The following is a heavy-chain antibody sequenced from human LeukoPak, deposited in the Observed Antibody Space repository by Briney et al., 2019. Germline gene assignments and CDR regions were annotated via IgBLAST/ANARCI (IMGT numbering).Heavy chain of an antibody. CDR1: GGSISSYY. J-gene: IGHJ4*02. Sequence: SETLSLTCTVSGGSISSYYWSWIRQPPGKGLEWIGYIYYSGSTNYNPSLKSRVTISVDTSKNQFSLKLSSVTAADTAVYYCARDSGDYADYWGQGTLVTVSS. CDR3: ARDSGDYADY. CDR2: IYYSGST. D-gene: IGHD4-17*01. V-gene: IGHV4-59*01.